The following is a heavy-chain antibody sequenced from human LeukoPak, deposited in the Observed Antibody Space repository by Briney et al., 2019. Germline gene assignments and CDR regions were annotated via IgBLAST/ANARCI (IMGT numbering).Heavy chain of an antibody. Sequence: ASVKVSCKASGGTFSNYAISWVRQAPGQGLVWMGGIIPIFGTTNYALRFQGRVTFTADESTTTAYMELSSLRSEDTAVYYCAREINYNDPQRTAIDVWGQGTTVTVSS. CDR3: AREINYNDPQRTAIDV. V-gene: IGHV1-69*13. D-gene: IGHD3-22*01. CDR2: IIPIFGTT. J-gene: IGHJ6*02. CDR1: GGTFSNYA.